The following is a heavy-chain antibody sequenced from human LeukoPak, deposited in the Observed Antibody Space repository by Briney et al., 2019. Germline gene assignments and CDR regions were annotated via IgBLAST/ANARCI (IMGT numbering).Heavy chain of an antibody. J-gene: IGHJ6*02. D-gene: IGHD3-3*01. CDR3: ARGLSYYDFWSGYYTTVNYYYYGMDV. Sequence: PSETLSLTCAVYGGSFSGYYWSWIRQPPGKGLEWIGEINHSGSPNYNPSLKSRVTISVDTSKHQFSLKLSSVTAADTAVYYCARGLSYYDFWSGYYTTVNYYYYGMDVWGQGTTVTVSS. CDR2: INHSGSP. V-gene: IGHV4-34*01. CDR1: GGSFSGYY.